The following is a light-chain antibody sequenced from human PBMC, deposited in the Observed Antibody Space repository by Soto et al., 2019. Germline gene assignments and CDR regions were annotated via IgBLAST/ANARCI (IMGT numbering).Light chain of an antibody. CDR2: DGS. CDR1: QSVSSY. CDR3: QKRSNWPRT. V-gene: IGKV3-11*01. Sequence: EIVLTQSPATLSLSPGERATLSCRASQSVSSYLAWYHQKPGQAPRLLIYDGSNRATGIPARFSDSVSGTDFTLTISSLEPKDFAVYYCQKRSNWPRTLGQGIKGEIK. J-gene: IGKJ1*01.